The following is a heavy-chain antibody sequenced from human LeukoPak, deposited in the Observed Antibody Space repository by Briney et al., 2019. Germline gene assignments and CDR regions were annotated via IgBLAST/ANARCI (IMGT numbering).Heavy chain of an antibody. CDR3: ARGTAVAGDY. D-gene: IGHD6-19*01. Sequence: PGGSLRLSCAASGFTFSNYWMHWVRHAPGKGLEWVSHVSGDGNSANYADSVRGRFTISRDNAKNTLYLQMNSLRAEDTAVYFCARGTAVAGDYWGQGTLVTVSS. V-gene: IGHV3-74*01. CDR1: GFTFSNYW. J-gene: IGHJ4*02. CDR2: VSGDGNSA.